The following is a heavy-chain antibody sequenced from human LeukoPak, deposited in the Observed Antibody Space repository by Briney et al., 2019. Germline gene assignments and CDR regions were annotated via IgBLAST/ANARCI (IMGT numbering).Heavy chain of an antibody. J-gene: IGHJ4*02. CDR1: GFTFSSYG. CDR3: AKESYYGSGSY. V-gene: IGHV3-30*18. Sequence: PGGSLRLSCAASGFTFSSYGMHWVRQAPGKGLEWVAVISYDGSNKYYADSVKGRFTISRDNSKNTLYLQMNSLRAEDTAVYYCAKESYYGSGSYWGQGTLVTVSS. CDR2: ISYDGSNK. D-gene: IGHD3-10*01.